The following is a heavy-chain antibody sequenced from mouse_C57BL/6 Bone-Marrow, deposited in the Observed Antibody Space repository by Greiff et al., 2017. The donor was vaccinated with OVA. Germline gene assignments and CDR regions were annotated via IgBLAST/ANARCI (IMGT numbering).Heavy chain of an antibody. Sequence: EVQLQQSGPVLVKPGASVKMSCKASGYTFTDYYMNWVKQSHGKSLEWIGVINPYNGGTSYNQKFKGKATLTVDKSSSTAYMELNSLTSEDSAVYYCAYDYDRRDAMDYWGQGTSVTVSS. CDR2: INPYNGGT. V-gene: IGHV1-19*01. CDR3: AYDYDRRDAMDY. J-gene: IGHJ4*01. D-gene: IGHD2-4*01. CDR1: GYTFTDYY.